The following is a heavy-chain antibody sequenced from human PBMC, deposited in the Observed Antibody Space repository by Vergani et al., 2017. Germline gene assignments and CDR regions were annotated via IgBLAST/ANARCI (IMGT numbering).Heavy chain of an antibody. CDR1: GYTFTSYD. CDR3: ARVRRPITMIVVGGAVW. J-gene: IGHJ4*02. D-gene: IGHD3-22*01. CDR2: MNPNSGNT. Sequence: QVQLVQSGAEVKKPGASVKVSCKASGYTFTSYDINWVRQATGQGLEWMGWMNPNSGNTGYAQKFQGRVTMTRNTSISTAYMELSSLRSEDTAVYYCARVRRPITMIVVGGAVWWGQGTLVTVSS. V-gene: IGHV1-8*01.